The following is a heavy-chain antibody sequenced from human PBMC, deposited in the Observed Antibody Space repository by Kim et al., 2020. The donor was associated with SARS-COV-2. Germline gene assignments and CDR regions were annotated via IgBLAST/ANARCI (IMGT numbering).Heavy chain of an antibody. CDR3: VRELWKAAAGTSLYYGMDV. V-gene: IGHV6-1*01. CDR1: GDSVSSNSAA. CDR2: TYYRSKWYN. D-gene: IGHD6-13*01. J-gene: IGHJ6*01. Sequence: SQTLSLTCAISGDSVSSNSAAWNWIRQSPSRGLEWLGRTYYRSKWYNDYAVSLKRRISVNPETSKNQFSLQLNSVTPEDTAVYYCVRELWKAAAGTSLYYGMDVWGQGTTVTVSS.